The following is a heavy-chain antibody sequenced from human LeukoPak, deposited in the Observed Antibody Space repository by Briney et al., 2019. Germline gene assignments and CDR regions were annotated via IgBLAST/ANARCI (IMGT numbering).Heavy chain of an antibody. V-gene: IGHV4-39*01. J-gene: IGHJ4*02. CDR1: GGSTSSRSDY. D-gene: IGHD5-24*01. Sequence: SETLSLTCTVSGGSTSSRSDYWGWVRQAPGKGLEWMGSIHNSGSTYHNPSLRSRVTISLYTSKNQFSLKLTSVTAADTAAYYCARHGYNPFDFDYWGQGTLVTVSS. CDR2: IHNSGST. CDR3: ARHGYNPFDFDY.